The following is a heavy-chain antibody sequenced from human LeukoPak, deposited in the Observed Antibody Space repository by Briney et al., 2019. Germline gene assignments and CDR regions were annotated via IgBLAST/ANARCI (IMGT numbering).Heavy chain of an antibody. D-gene: IGHD2-2*01. CDR1: GGSISSSSYY. Sequence: SETLSLTCTVSGGSISSSSYYWGWIRQPPGKGLEWIGSIYYSGSTYYNPSLKSRVTISVDTSKNQFSLKLSSVTAADTVVYYCARVWGYQLLQFIHVWFDPWGQGTLVTVSS. V-gene: IGHV4-39*07. J-gene: IGHJ5*02. CDR3: ARVWGYQLLQFIHVWFDP. CDR2: IYYSGST.